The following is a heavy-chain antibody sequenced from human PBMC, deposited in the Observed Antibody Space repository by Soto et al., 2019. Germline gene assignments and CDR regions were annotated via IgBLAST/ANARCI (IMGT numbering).Heavy chain of an antibody. D-gene: IGHD2-15*01. Sequence: QLQLQESGPGLVKPSETLSLTCTVSGGSISSSSYYWGWIRQPPGKGLEWIGSIYYSGSTYYNPSLKSRVTLSGDTSKSQFSLKLSSVTAADTAVYYCASHTPAISISDHWGQGTLVTVSS. CDR2: IYYSGST. V-gene: IGHV4-39*01. J-gene: IGHJ4*02. CDR1: GGSISSSSYY. CDR3: ASHTPAISISDH.